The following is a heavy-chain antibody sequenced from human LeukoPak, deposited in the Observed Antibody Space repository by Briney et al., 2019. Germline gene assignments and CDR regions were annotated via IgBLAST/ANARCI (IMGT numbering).Heavy chain of an antibody. J-gene: IGHJ6*03. D-gene: IGHD2-2*02. V-gene: IGHV1-46*01. Sequence: ASVKVSCKASGYTFTMYYIHWVRQAPGQGLEWMGMINPSDGATTYAQRFQGRVTMTRDMSTTTVYMDLRSLRSEDTAVYFCAKEWRGGVGGSLGGLFASCYTYYYMDVWGSGTTVTVSS. CDR2: INPSDGAT. CDR3: AKEWRGGVGGSLGGLFASCYTYYYMDV. CDR1: GYTFTMYY.